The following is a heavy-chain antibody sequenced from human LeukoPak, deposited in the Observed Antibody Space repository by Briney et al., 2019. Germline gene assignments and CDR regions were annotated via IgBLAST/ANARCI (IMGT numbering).Heavy chain of an antibody. Sequence: ASQTLSLTCTVSGGSISSGGYYWGWIRQPPGKGLEWMGNIYYSGSTYYNPSLKSRVTISVDTSKNQCSLNLSSVTAADTAVYYCARQNAGKSFAWGQGTLVTVSS. CDR2: IYYSGST. J-gene: IGHJ5*02. D-gene: IGHD1-14*01. CDR3: ARQNAGKSFA. V-gene: IGHV4-39*01. CDR1: GGSISSGGYY.